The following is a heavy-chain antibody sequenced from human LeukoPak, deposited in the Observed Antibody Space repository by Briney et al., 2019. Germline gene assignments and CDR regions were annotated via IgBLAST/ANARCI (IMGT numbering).Heavy chain of an antibody. V-gene: IGHV3-21*01. CDR3: ARDPYASIVARLPGNWFDP. J-gene: IGHJ5*02. Sequence: PGGSLRLSCAASGFTFSSYSMNWARQAPGRGREWVGPISVSGGYICDADSRKGRFTISRDNAKSSLYLQMNSLRAEDTAVYYCARDPYASIVARLPGNWFDPWGQGTLVTVSS. CDR1: GFTFSSYS. D-gene: IGHD6-6*01. CDR2: ISVSGGYI.